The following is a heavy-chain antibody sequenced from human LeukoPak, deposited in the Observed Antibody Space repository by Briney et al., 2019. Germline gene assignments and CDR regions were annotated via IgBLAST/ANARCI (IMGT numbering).Heavy chain of an antibody. CDR3: ARDVSAAADYSFDY. D-gene: IGHD6-13*01. J-gene: IGHJ4*02. CDR2: ISNDGSDK. CDR1: GFTFSSYA. Sequence: PGRSLRLSCAASGFTFSSYAMHWVRQAPGKGLEWVAVISNDGSDKYFADSVKGRFSISRDNSKNTLYLQMNSLRAEDTAVYYCARDVSAAADYSFDYWGQGTLVTVSS. V-gene: IGHV3-30-3*01.